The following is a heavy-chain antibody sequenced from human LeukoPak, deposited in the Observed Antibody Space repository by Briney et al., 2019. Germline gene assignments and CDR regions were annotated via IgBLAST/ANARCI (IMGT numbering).Heavy chain of an antibody. J-gene: IGHJ6*03. CDR1: GYSISSGYY. Sequence: PSETLSLACTVSGYSISSGYYWGWIRQPPGKGLEWIGEINHSGSTNYNPSLKSRVTISVDTSKNQFSLKLSSVTAADTAVYYCARVPRSYYYYYYMDVWGKGTTVTVSS. V-gene: IGHV4-38-2*02. CDR3: ARVPRSYYYYYYMDV. CDR2: INHSGST.